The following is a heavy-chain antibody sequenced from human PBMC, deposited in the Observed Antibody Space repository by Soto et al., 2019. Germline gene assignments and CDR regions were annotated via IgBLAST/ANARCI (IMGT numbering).Heavy chain of an antibody. CDR1: GGTFNDYT. CDR3: ARNHPFDP. J-gene: IGHJ5*02. Sequence: QVQLVQSGAEVKKPGSSVRVSCKASGGTFNDYTVTWVRQAPGQGLEWMGRIIPMRGITTYAQNFQGRVALTVDKSQSTAYMELSSLRFEDKAMYFCARNHPFDPWGQGTLVTVSS. V-gene: IGHV1-69*02. CDR2: IIPMRGIT.